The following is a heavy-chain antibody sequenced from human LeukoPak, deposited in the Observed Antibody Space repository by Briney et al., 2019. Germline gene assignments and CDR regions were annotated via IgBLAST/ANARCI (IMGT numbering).Heavy chain of an antibody. CDR2: IYSGGST. J-gene: IGHJ5*02. CDR3: ARVSTYYDILTGLSSRGGFDP. V-gene: IGHV3-66*02. CDR1: GFTVSSNY. D-gene: IGHD3-9*01. Sequence: GGSLRLSCAASGFTVSSNYMSWVRQAPGKGLDWVSVIYSGGSTYYADSVKGRFTISRDNSKNTLYLQMNSLRAEDTAVYYCARVSTYYDILTGLSSRGGFDPWGQGTLVTVSS.